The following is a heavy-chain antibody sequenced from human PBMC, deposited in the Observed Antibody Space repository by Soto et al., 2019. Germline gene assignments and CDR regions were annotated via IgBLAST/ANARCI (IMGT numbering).Heavy chain of an antibody. CDR2: FSGDGINT. D-gene: IGHD1-26*01. V-gene: IGHV3-23*01. J-gene: IGHJ6*02. CDR3: AQGPLVGANYKYYDMAV. Sequence: EVQLLESGGGLVQPGGSLRLSCAASGFTISTAMTWVRQAPGKGLEWVSSFSGDGINTYYADSVKGRFTFSRDNSKNPVYLQMDNLRAEDTAVYHCAQGPLVGANYKYYDMAVWGQGTTVTVSS. CDR1: GFTISTA.